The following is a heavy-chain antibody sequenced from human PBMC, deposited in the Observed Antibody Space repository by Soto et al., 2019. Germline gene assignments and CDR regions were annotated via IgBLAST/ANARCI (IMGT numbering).Heavy chain of an antibody. Sequence: SETLSLTCTVSGGSISSGGDYWSWIRQHPGKGLEWIGYIYYSGSTYYNPSLKSRVTISVDTSKNQFSLKLSSVTAADTAVYYCASNPKSSSSFRGFDPWGQGTLVTVSS. D-gene: IGHD6-6*01. J-gene: IGHJ5*02. V-gene: IGHV4-31*03. CDR1: GGSISSGGDY. CDR3: ASNPKSSSSFRGFDP. CDR2: IYYSGST.